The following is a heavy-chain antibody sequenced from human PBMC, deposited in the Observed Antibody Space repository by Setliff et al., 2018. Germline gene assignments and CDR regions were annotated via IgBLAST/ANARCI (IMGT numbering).Heavy chain of an antibody. V-gene: IGHV1-18*01. CDR1: GYTFTDFG. Sequence: ASVKVSCKASGYTFTDFGINWVRQAPGQGLEWMGWISPYTGNTYSAQRFQGRVTFTRDTSTSTLYMELSSLISEDTAVYYCARAGSAAAGRKGVFEYWGQGSLVTVS. CDR2: ISPYTGNT. J-gene: IGHJ4*02. D-gene: IGHD6-13*01. CDR3: ARAGSAAAGRKGVFEY.